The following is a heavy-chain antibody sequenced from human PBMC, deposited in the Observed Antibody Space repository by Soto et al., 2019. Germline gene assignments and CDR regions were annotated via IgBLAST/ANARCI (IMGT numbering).Heavy chain of an antibody. Sequence: SETLSLTCTVSGGSISSGGYYWSWIRQHPGKGLEWIGYIYYSGSTYYNPSLKSRVTISVDTSKNQFSLKLSSVTAADTAVYYCAKATTRIVVVPAAIGQYYGMDVWGQGTTVTVSS. J-gene: IGHJ6*02. CDR1: GGSISSGGYY. CDR3: AKATTRIVVVPAAIGQYYGMDV. D-gene: IGHD2-2*01. CDR2: IYYSGST. V-gene: IGHV4-31*03.